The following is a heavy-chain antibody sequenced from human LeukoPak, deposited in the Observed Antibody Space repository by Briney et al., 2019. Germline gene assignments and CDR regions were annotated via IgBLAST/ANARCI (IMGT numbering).Heavy chain of an antibody. J-gene: IGHJ4*02. Sequence: GGSLRLSCAASGFTFSSSAMSWVRQAPGKGLEWVSAISNNGGYTYYADSVQGRFTISRDNSKNTLYLQMSSLRAEDTAVYYCAKVRPYYYDSSGYYAQKYYFDYWGQGTLVTVSS. CDR3: AKVRPYYYDSSGYYAQKYYFDY. CDR2: ISNNGGYT. V-gene: IGHV3-23*01. D-gene: IGHD3-22*01. CDR1: GFTFSSSA.